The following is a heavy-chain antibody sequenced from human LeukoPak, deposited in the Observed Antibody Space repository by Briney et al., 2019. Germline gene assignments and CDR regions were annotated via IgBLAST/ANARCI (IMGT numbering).Heavy chain of an antibody. CDR3: AKDWEDIVVVPAACMDV. D-gene: IGHD2-2*01. CDR2: IWYDGSNK. Sequence: PGGSLRLSCAASGFTFSSYGVLWVRQALGKGLEWVAVIWYDGSNKYYADSVKGRFTISRDNSKNTLYLQMNSLRAEDTAVYYCAKDWEDIVVVPAACMDVWGQGTTVTVSS. V-gene: IGHV3-30*02. CDR1: GFTFSSYG. J-gene: IGHJ6*02.